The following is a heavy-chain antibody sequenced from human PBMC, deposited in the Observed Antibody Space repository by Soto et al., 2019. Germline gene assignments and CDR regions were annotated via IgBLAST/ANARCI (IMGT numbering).Heavy chain of an antibody. CDR1: GGSVSSGSYY. CDR3: ARGEILYYVSGYRAFRDQH. Sequence: ETLSLTCTVSGGSVSSGSYYWSWIRQPPGKGLEWIGYIYRSGTTNYNPSLKSRVTISVDTSKSQFSLKLTSVTAADTAVYYCARGEILYYVSGYRAFRDQHWGPGTLVT. J-gene: IGHJ4*01. D-gene: IGHD3-22*01. V-gene: IGHV4-61*01. CDR2: IYRSGTT.